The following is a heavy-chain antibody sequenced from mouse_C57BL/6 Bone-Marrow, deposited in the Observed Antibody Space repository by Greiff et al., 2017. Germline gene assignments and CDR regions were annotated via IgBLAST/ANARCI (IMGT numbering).Heavy chain of an antibody. D-gene: IGHD2-3*01. J-gene: IGHJ3*01. CDR2: IDPSDSYT. CDR3: ARGLLAWFAY. CDR1: GYTFTSYW. V-gene: IGHV1-59*01. Sequence: QVQLQQPGAELARPGTSVKLSCKASGYTFTSYWMHWVKQRPGQGLEWIGVIDPSDSYTNYNQKFKGKATLTVDTSSSTAYKQLSSLTSEDSAVYYCARGLLAWFAYWGQGTLVTVSA.